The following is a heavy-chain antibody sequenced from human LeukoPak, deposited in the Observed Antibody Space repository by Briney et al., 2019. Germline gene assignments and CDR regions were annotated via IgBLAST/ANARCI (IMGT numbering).Heavy chain of an antibody. D-gene: IGHD6-19*01. J-gene: IGHJ4*02. CDR2: ISARGDTT. CDR3: ARVTSGSAWYLDDY. CDR1: GFSFSSYE. V-gene: IGHV3-48*03. Sequence: GGSLRLSCVASGFSFSSYEMNWVRQAPGKGLEWVSYISARGDTTYYADSVKGRFTISRDDAKNSLFLQMNSLRVEDTAVYYCARVTSGSAWYLDDYWGQGTLVTVSS.